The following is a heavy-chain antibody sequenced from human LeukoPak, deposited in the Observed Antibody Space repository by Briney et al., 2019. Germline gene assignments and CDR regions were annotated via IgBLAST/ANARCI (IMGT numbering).Heavy chain of an antibody. CDR1: GFTFDDYG. Sequence: RSGGSLRLSCAASGFTFDDYGMSWVRQAPGKGLEWVSGINWNGGSTGYANSVKGRFTIPRDNAKNSLYLQMNSLRAEDTALYHCARGAYDFWSGQYYFDYWGQGTLVTVSS. J-gene: IGHJ4*02. V-gene: IGHV3-20*01. CDR3: ARGAYDFWSGQYYFDY. D-gene: IGHD3-3*01. CDR2: INWNGGST.